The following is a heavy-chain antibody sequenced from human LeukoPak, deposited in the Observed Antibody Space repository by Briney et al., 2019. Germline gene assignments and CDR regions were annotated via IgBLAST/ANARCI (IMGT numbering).Heavy chain of an antibody. CDR3: ARHPYYDSSGALYYFYYYMDV. Sequence: SETLSLTCTVYGGSFSGYYWSWIRQPPGKGLEWIGEIHHSGSTNYNPSLKSRVIMSLDTSKNQFSLKLSSVTAADTAVYYCARHPYYDSSGALYYFYYYMDVWGKGTTVTVSS. J-gene: IGHJ6*03. D-gene: IGHD3-22*01. V-gene: IGHV4-34*01. CDR1: GGSFSGYY. CDR2: IHHSGST.